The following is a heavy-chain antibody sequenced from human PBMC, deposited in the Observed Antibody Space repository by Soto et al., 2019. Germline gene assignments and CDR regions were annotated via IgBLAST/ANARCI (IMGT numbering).Heavy chain of an antibody. D-gene: IGHD6-19*01. CDR3: ARMSSSGWFDY. CDR2: IYYSGST. V-gene: IGHV4-59*01. J-gene: IGHJ4*02. Sequence: NPSETLSLTCTVSGGSISSYYWSWIRQPPGKGLEWIGYIYYSGSTNYNPSLKSRVTISVDTSKNQFSLELSSVTAADTAVYYCARMSSSGWFDYWGQGTLVTVSS. CDR1: GGSISSYY.